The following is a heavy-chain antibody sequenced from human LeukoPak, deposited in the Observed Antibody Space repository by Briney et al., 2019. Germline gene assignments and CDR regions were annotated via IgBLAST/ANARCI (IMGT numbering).Heavy chain of an antibody. CDR3: TKAPPGRLTFDY. CDR2: IYTAGST. CDR1: GFTVSNNY. J-gene: IGHJ4*02. V-gene: IGHV3-53*01. Sequence: GGSLRLSCAASGFTVSNNYMYWVRQAPGKGLEWLSVIYTAGSTYYADSVKGRFTISRDNSKNTVYLQMNSLRVEDTAVYYCTKAPPGRLTFDYGRQGTLVTVSS.